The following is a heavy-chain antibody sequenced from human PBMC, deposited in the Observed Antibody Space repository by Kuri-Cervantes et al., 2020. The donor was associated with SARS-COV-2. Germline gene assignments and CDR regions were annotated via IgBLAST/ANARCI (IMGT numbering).Heavy chain of an antibody. CDR3: ASSAVDRSGDAFDI. Sequence: SETLSLTCTVSGGPISSSSYYWGWIRQPPGKGLEWIGSIYYSGSTYYNPSLKSRVTISVDTSKNQFSLKLSSVTAADTAVYYCASSAVDRSGDAFDIWGQGTMVTVSS. V-gene: IGHV4-39*01. J-gene: IGHJ3*02. CDR2: IYYSGST. D-gene: IGHD2-2*01. CDR1: GGPISSSSYY.